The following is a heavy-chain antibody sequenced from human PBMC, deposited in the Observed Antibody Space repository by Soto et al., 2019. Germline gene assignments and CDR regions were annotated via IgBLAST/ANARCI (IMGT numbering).Heavy chain of an antibody. CDR2: IWYDGSNK. J-gene: IGHJ3*01. CDR1: GFTFSSYG. Sequence: GGSLRLSCAASGFTFSSYGMHWVRQAPGKGLEWVAVIWYDGSNKYYADSVKGRFTISRDNSKNTLYLQMNSLRAEDTAVYYCARGAIVVVPAAIPGRDAFDFRGQGTTVTVSS. CDR3: ARGAIVVVPAAIPGRDAFDF. V-gene: IGHV3-33*01. D-gene: IGHD2-2*01.